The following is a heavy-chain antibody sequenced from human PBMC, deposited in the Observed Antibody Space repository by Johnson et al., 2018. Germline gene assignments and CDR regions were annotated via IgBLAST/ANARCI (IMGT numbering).Heavy chain of an antibody. J-gene: IGHJ3*02. CDR3: ARGAPSAFYI. CDR2: ISYDGSNK. Sequence: QVQLVESGGGVVQPGRSLRLSCAASGFTFSSYAMHWVRQAPGKGLEWVAVISYDGSNKYYADSVTGRFTISRDNSKNTLYLQMNSLRAEDTAGYYCARGAPSAFYIWGQGTMVTVSS. CDR1: GFTFSSYA. V-gene: IGHV3-30-3*01.